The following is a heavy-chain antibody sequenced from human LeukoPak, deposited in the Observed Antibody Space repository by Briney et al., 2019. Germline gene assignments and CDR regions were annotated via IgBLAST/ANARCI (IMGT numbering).Heavy chain of an antibody. Sequence: GGSLRLSCAASGFTFSSHWVHWVRQAPGKGLVWVSHINNDGRSTRYADSVKGRFTISRDNAKNTVYLQMNSLRVEDTAVYYCARDSNTDWYFDPWGRGTLVTVSS. J-gene: IGHJ2*01. CDR1: GFTFSSHW. CDR2: INNDGRST. D-gene: IGHD2-8*02. V-gene: IGHV3-74*01. CDR3: ARDSNTDWYFDP.